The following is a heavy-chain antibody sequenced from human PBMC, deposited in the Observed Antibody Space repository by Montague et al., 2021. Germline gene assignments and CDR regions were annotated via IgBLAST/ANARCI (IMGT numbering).Heavy chain of an antibody. CDR1: GGSISSNGYY. CDR3: ARCDWITFGELKNYAFDV. D-gene: IGHD3-16*01. CDR2: IYYSGST. Sequence: SETLSLTCTVSGGSISSNGYYWGWIRQPPGKGLEWIGSIYYSGSTYYNPSLKSRVTIPVDTSKNQFSLKLNSVTAADTAGYYCARCDWITFGELKNYAFDVWGQGTLVAVSS. V-gene: IGHV4-39*01. J-gene: IGHJ3*01.